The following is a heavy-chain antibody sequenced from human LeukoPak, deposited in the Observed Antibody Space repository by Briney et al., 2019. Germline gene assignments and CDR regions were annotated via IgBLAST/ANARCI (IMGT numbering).Heavy chain of an antibody. CDR3: ARAGYSSSWPTDYGMDV. Sequence: SETLSLTCAVSGGSISSGNWWSWVRQPPGKGLEWIGEIYHSGSTNYNPSLKSRVTISVDKSKNQFSLKLSSVTAADTAVYYCARAGYSSSWPTDYGMDVWGQGTTVTVSS. D-gene: IGHD6-13*01. V-gene: IGHV4-4*02. CDR2: IYHSGST. CDR1: GGSISSGNW. J-gene: IGHJ6*02.